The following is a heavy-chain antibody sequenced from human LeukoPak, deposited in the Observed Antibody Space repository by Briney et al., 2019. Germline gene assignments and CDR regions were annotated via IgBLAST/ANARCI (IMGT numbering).Heavy chain of an antibody. CDR2: MNPNSGNT. J-gene: IGHJ6*02. CDR3: ASSGAPYDFWSGYFPQRNSYYYYYGMDV. CDR1: GYTFTSYD. Sequence: GASVKVSCKASGYTFTSYDINWVRQATGQGLEWMGWMNPNSGNTGYAQKFQGRVTMTRNTSISTAYMELSSLRSEDTAVYYCASSGAPYDFWSGYFPQRNSYYYYYGMDVWGQGTTVTVSS. D-gene: IGHD3-3*01. V-gene: IGHV1-8*01.